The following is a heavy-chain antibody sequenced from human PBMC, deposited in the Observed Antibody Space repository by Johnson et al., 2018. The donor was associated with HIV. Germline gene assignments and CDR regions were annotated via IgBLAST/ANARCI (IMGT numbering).Heavy chain of an antibody. Sequence: VQLVESGGGLVQPGGSLRLSCAASRFTFSSYVMNWVRQAPGKGLEWVSGISDSGGSTYYADSVKGRFTISRDNSKNTLYLQMNSLRVDDTAIYYCAKYSGNYFFIREDDAFDIWGQGTLVTVSS. CDR2: ISDSGGST. CDR3: AKYSGNYFFIREDDAFDI. V-gene: IGHV3-23*04. D-gene: IGHD1-26*01. CDR1: RFTFSSYV. J-gene: IGHJ3*02.